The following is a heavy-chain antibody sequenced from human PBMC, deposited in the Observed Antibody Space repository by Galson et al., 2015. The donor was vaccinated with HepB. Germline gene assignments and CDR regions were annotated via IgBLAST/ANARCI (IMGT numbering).Heavy chain of an antibody. CDR3: AHSSSWIGAFVYNWFDP. V-gene: IGHV2-5*02. Sequence: PALVKPTQTLTLTCTFSGFSLSTSGVGVGWIRQPPGKALEWLALIYWDDDKRYSPSLKSRLTITKDTSKNQVVLTMTNMDPVDTATYYCAHSSSWIGAFVYNWFDPWGQGTLVTVSS. CDR1: GFSLSTSGVG. CDR2: IYWDDDK. J-gene: IGHJ5*02. D-gene: IGHD6-13*01.